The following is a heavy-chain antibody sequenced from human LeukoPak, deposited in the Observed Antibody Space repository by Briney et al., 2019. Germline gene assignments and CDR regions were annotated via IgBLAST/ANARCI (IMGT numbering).Heavy chain of an antibody. Sequence: PGGSLRLSCSAWVFTFDDYAMHWVRQAPGKGLEWVSLISGDGGSTYYADSVKGRFTISRDNSKNSLYLQMNSLRTEDTALYYCAKEGIAVAGGAFDIWGQGTMVTVSS. J-gene: IGHJ3*02. CDR2: ISGDGGST. V-gene: IGHV3-43*02. CDR1: VFTFDDYA. CDR3: AKEGIAVAGGAFDI. D-gene: IGHD6-19*01.